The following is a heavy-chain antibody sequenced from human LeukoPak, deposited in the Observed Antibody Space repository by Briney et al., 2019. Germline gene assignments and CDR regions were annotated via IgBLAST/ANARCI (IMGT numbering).Heavy chain of an antibody. D-gene: IGHD5-12*01. V-gene: IGHV4-59*01. Sequence: SETLSLTCTVSGGSISSYYWSWIRQPPGKGLEWIGYIYYTGSTNYNPSLKSRVTISVDTSKNQFSLKLSSVTAADTAVYYCARDRGDGYDYFWDYWGQGTLVTVSS. CDR2: IYYTGST. CDR3: ARDRGDGYDYFWDY. J-gene: IGHJ4*02. CDR1: GGSISSYY.